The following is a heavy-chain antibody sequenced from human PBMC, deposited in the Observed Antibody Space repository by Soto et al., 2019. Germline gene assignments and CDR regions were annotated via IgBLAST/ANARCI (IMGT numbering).Heavy chain of an antibody. Sequence: GGPLRLSCSASGFTFSSSYMHWLRHATGQGLEWASAIGTAGNTYYPGSVKGRFTISRENAKNSLYLQMNSLRAEDTAVYYCVRTSLVVAAATREDYWGQGTLVTVS. CDR3: VRTSLVVAAATREDY. J-gene: IGHJ4*02. D-gene: IGHD2-15*01. CDR1: GFTFSSSY. CDR2: IGTAGNT. V-gene: IGHV3-13*01.